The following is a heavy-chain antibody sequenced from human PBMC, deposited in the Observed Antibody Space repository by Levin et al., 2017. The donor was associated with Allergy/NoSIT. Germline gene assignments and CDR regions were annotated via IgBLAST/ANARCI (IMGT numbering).Heavy chain of an antibody. D-gene: IGHD3-22*01. CDR1: GGTFSSYA. CDR3: ARGGWWYYYVSSGYFNRGGPYYFDY. J-gene: IGHJ4*02. CDR2: IIPIFGTA. V-gene: IGHV1-69*06. Sequence: KISCKASGGTFSSYAISWVRQAPGQGLEWMGGIIPIFGTANYAQKFQGRVTITADKSTSTAYMELSSLRSEDTAVYYCARGGWWYYYVSSGYFNRGGPYYFDYWGQGTLVTVSS.